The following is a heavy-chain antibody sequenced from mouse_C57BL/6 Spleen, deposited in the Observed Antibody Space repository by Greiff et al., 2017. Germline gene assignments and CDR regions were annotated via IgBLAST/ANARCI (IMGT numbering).Heavy chain of an antibody. J-gene: IGHJ4*01. CDR1: GYTFTDYE. D-gene: IGHD2-9*01. Sequence: VQRVESGAELVRPGASVTLSCKASGYTFTDYEMHWVKQTPVHGLEWIGAIDPETGGTAYNQKFKGKAILTADKSSSTAYMELRSLTSEDSAVYYCTRPTMVTTATHYYAMDYWGQGTSVTVSS. CDR3: TRPTMVTTATHYYAMDY. V-gene: IGHV1-15*01. CDR2: IDPETGGT.